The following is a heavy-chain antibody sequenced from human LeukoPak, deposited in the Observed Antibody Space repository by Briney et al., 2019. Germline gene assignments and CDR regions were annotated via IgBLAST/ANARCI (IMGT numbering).Heavy chain of an antibody. Sequence: XGSLRLSCAASGFTFSSYGMHWVRQAPGKGLEWVSAISGSGGSTYYADSVKGRFTISRDNSKNTLYLQMNSLRAEDTAVYYCAKDSRIMITFGGVIADDAFDIWGQGTMVTVSS. D-gene: IGHD3-16*02. CDR1: GFTFSSYG. CDR3: AKDSRIMITFGGVIADDAFDI. J-gene: IGHJ3*02. V-gene: IGHV3-23*01. CDR2: ISGSGGST.